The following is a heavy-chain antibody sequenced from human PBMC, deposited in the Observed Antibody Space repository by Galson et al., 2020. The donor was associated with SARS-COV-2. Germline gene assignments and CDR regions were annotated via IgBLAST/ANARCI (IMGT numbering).Heavy chain of an antibody. J-gene: IGHJ2*01. CDR3: AKVSPQFLFVSYCYFDL. CDR2: ISYEGSIK. D-gene: IGHD2-21*01. Sequence: GGSLRLSCAASGFTFNNYAIHWVRQAPGKGLEWLALISYEGSIKVYADTVKGRSAISRDTSKNTVYLQVSSLRPEDTAIYYCAKVSPQFLFVSYCYFDLWGRGTLVTVSS. CDR1: GFTFNNYA. V-gene: IGHV3-30*18.